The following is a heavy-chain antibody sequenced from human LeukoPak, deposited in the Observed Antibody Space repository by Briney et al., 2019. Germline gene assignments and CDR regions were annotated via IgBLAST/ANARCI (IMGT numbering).Heavy chain of an antibody. D-gene: IGHD6-13*01. CDR2: ISGSGGST. CDR3: AKDVPPAANDAFDI. V-gene: IGHV3-23*01. Sequence: GGSLRLSCAASGFSLSAFWMSWVRQAPGKGLEWVSAISGSGGSTYYADSVKGRFTISRDNSKNTLYLQMNSLRAEDTAVYYCAKDVPPAANDAFDIWGQGTMVTVSS. J-gene: IGHJ3*02. CDR1: GFSLSAFW.